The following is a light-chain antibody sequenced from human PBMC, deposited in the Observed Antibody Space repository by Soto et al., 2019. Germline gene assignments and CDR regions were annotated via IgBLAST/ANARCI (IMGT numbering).Light chain of an antibody. V-gene: IGLV2-11*01. Sequence: QSALTQPRSVSGSPGQSVTISCTGTTSDVGSFNYVSWYQHHPGKAPKLIIYDVSKRPSGVPDRFSGSKSRSAASLTISGLQAEDEADYYCCSFAGSYTSSVFGTGTKGTVL. CDR2: DVS. CDR3: CSFAGSYTSSV. J-gene: IGLJ1*01. CDR1: TSDVGSFNY.